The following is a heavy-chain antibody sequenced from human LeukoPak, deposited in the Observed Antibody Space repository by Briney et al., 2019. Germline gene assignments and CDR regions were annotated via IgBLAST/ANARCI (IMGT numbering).Heavy chain of an antibody. Sequence: PSETLSLTCAVYGGSFSGYYWSWIRQPPGKGLEWIGEINHSGSTNYNPSLKSRVTISVDTSKNQFSLKLSSVTAADTAVYYCARVGYSYGFSQINWFDPWGQGTLVTVSS. J-gene: IGHJ5*02. CDR1: GGSFSGYY. CDR3: ARVGYSYGFSQINWFDP. D-gene: IGHD5-18*01. V-gene: IGHV4-34*01. CDR2: INHSGST.